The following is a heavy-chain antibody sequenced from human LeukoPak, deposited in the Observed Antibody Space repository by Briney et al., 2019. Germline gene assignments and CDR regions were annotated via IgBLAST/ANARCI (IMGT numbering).Heavy chain of an antibody. CDR3: ARVASLAHDYDFWSGYPDDAFDI. D-gene: IGHD3-3*01. Sequence: GASVKVSCKASGYTFTGYYMHWVRQAPGQGLEWMGWINPNSGGTNYAQKFQGRVTMTRDTSISTAYMELSRLRFDDTAVYYCARVASLAHDYDFWSGYPDDAFDIWGQGTMVTVSS. J-gene: IGHJ3*02. V-gene: IGHV1-2*02. CDR1: GYTFTGYY. CDR2: INPNSGGT.